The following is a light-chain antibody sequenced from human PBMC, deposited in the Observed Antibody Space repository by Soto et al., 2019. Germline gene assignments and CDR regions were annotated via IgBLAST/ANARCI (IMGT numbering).Light chain of an antibody. Sequence: DIQMTQSPSTLSASVGDRVTITCRASQSMNDWLAWYQQKPGKPPKVLIYDASSLQSGVPSRFSGSGSGTEFTLTIGSLQPDDVATYYCLRYNAFSQTFGQGTKVES. V-gene: IGKV1-5*01. J-gene: IGKJ1*01. CDR1: QSMNDW. CDR3: LRYNAFSQT. CDR2: DAS.